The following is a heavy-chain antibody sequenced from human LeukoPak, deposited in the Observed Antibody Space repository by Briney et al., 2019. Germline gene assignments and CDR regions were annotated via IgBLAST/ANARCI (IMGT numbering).Heavy chain of an antibody. J-gene: IGHJ4*02. CDR1: GFTFSSYW. V-gene: IGHV3-74*01. Sequence: PGGSLRLSCAASGFTFSSYWMHWVRQAPGKGLVWVSLINSDGSSTSYADSVKGRFTISRDNAKNTLYLQMNSLRAEDTAVYYCARGGYLDYWGQGTLVTVSS. CDR3: ARGGYLDY. CDR2: INSDGSST.